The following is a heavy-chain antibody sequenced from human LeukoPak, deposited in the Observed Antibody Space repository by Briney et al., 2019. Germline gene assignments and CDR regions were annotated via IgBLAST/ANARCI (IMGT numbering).Heavy chain of an antibody. CDR3: ARVPNDSREEAFTFDY. V-gene: IGHV4-59*01. Sequence: SETLSLTCAVYGGSFSGYYWSWIRQPPGKGLEWIGYIYYSGSTNYNPSLKSRVTISVDTSKNQFSLKLSSVTAADTAVYYCARVPNDSREEAFTFDYWGQGTLVTVSS. CDR1: GGSFSGYY. D-gene: IGHD3-22*01. CDR2: IYYSGST. J-gene: IGHJ4*02.